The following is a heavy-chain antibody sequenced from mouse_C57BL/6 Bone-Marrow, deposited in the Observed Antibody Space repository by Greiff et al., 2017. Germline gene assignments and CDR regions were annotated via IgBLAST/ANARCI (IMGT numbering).Heavy chain of an antibody. V-gene: IGHV1-81*01. D-gene: IGHD2-2*01. CDR2: IYPRSGNT. Sequence: LVESGAELARPGASVKLSCKASGYTFTSYGISWVKQRTGQGLEWIGEIYPRSGNTYYNEKFKGKATLTADKSSSTAYMELRSLTSEDSAVYFCARSGREWLPPDYWGQGTSVTVSS. CDR1: GYTFTSYG. J-gene: IGHJ2*02. CDR3: ARSGREWLPPDY.